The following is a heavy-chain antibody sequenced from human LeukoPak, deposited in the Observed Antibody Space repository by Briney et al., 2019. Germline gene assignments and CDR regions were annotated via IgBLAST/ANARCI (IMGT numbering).Heavy chain of an antibody. Sequence: SETLSLTCTVSGGSISSSSYYWGWIRQPPGKGLEWIGEINHSGSTKYNPSLKSRVTISVDTSKNQFSLKLSSVTAADTAVYYCAAYYYDSRESEYWGQGTLVTVSS. CDR1: GGSISSSSYY. J-gene: IGHJ4*02. D-gene: IGHD3-22*01. CDR3: AAYYYDSRESEY. CDR2: INHSGST. V-gene: IGHV4-39*07.